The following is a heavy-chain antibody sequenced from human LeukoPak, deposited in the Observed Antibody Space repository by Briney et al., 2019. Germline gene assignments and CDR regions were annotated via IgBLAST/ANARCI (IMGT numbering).Heavy chain of an antibody. Sequence: PGGSLRLSCAASGFTFSSYWMSWVRQAPGKGLEWVANIKQDGSEKYYVDSVKGRFTISRDNAKNSLYLQMNSLRAEDTAVYYCARSRLRLGELSLAGDAFDIWGQGTMFTVSS. CDR2: IKQDGSEK. J-gene: IGHJ3*02. CDR1: GFTFSSYW. CDR3: ARSRLRLGELSLAGDAFDI. D-gene: IGHD3-16*02. V-gene: IGHV3-7*01.